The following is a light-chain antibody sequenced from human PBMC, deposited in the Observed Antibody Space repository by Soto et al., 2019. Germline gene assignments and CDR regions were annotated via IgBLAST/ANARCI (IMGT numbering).Light chain of an antibody. J-gene: IGLJ3*02. V-gene: IGLV2-14*01. CDR1: NSDIGIYNY. CDR2: EVS. CDR3: TSFTTTNIWV. Sequence: QSALTQPASVSGSPGQSITISCTGTNSDIGIYNYVSWYQQHPGKAPKLVICEVSNRPSGVSCRFSGSKSGNTASLTISGLRAEDEADYYCTSFTTTNIWVFGGGTKVTVL.